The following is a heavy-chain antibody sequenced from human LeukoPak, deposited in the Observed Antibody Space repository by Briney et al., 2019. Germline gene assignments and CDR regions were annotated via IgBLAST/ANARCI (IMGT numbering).Heavy chain of an antibody. CDR3: ARSPTKYCSGGSCYGAFDY. Sequence: SGPTLVNPPQTLTLTCTFSGCSSGTRGRRVSWIRQPPGKALEWLRSIDWDDDKLYSTSLKTRRTISKDKSNNQGGVAMTNMDPVDTATYYCARSPTKYCSGGSCYGAFDYWGQGTLVTVSS. V-gene: IGHV2-70*04. CDR1: GCSSGTRGRR. CDR2: IDWDDDK. J-gene: IGHJ4*02. D-gene: IGHD2-15*01.